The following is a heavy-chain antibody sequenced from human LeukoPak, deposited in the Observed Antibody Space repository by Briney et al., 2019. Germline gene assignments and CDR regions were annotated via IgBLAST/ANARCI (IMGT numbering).Heavy chain of an antibody. CDR1: GGSFSGYY. Sequence: SETLSLTCAVYGGSFSGYYWSWIRQPPGKGLEWIGEINHSGSTNYNPSLKSRVTISVDTSKNQFSLQLNSVTPEDTAVYYCARDVEAALINDAFDIWGQGTMVTVSS. CDR2: INHSGST. D-gene: IGHD6-6*01. J-gene: IGHJ3*02. V-gene: IGHV4-34*01. CDR3: ARDVEAALINDAFDI.